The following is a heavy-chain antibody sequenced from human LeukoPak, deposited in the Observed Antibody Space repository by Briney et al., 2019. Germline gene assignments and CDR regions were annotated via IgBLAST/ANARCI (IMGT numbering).Heavy chain of an antibody. J-gene: IGHJ4*02. Sequence: PGGSLRLSCAASGFTVRSNYMSWVRQAPGKGLEWVSVIYSGGSTYYADSVKGRFTISRDNSKNTLYLQMNSLRAEDTAVYYCASCPEHYGVFRRNYFDYWGQGTLVTVSS. D-gene: IGHD4-17*01. V-gene: IGHV3-66*01. CDR2: IYSGGST. CDR3: ASCPEHYGVFRRNYFDY. CDR1: GFTVRSNY.